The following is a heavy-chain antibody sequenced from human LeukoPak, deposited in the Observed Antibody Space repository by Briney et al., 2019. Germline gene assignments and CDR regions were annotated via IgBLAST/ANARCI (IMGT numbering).Heavy chain of an antibody. CDR1: GFTFSSYW. CDR3: ARGPLQYCSGTSCYFDP. J-gene: IGHJ5*02. D-gene: IGHD2-2*01. V-gene: IGHV3-7*01. CDR2: INQDGSEK. Sequence: GGSLRLSCAASGFTFSSYWLSWVRQTPGKGLEWVANINQDGSEKYYVDSVKGRFTISRDNAENSLYLQMNSLRAEDTAVYFCARGPLQYCSGTSCYFDPWGQGTLVTVSS.